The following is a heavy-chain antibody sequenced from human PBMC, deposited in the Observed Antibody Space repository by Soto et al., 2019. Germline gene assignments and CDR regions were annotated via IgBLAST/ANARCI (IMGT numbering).Heavy chain of an antibody. J-gene: IGHJ1*01. V-gene: IGHV4-30-4*01. Sequence: SETLSLTCTVSGASFSSDDYYWSWIRQPPGKGLEWIGFIYYSGTYFNPSLKSRATMSVDTSRNQFSLKLSSVTAADTAVYYCARDLGYCPAGSCYAKWGYWGQGTLVTVSS. D-gene: IGHD2-15*01. CDR1: GASFSSDDYY. CDR3: ARDLGYCPAGSCYAKWGY. CDR2: IYYSGT.